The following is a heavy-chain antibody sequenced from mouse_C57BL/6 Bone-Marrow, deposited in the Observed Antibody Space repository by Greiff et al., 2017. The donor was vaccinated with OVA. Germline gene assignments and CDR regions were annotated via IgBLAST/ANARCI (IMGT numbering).Heavy chain of an antibody. CDR1: GYSITSGYD. J-gene: IGHJ3*01. V-gene: IGHV3-1*01. CDR2: ISYSGST. CDR3: AREGITTVGPAWFAY. Sequence: EVKLQESGPGMVKPSQSLSLTCTVTGYSITSGYDWHWIRHFPGNKLEWMGYISYSGSTNYNPSLKSRISITHDTSKNHFFLKLNSVTTEDTATYYCAREGITTVGPAWFAYWGQGTLVTVSA. D-gene: IGHD1-1*01.